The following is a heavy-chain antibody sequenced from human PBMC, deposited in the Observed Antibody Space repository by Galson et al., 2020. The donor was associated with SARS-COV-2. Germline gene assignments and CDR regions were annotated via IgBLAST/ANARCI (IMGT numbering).Heavy chain of an antibody. CDR2: IYSGGGT. CDR3: AKFESHAFDI. V-gene: IGHV3-23*03. J-gene: IGHJ3*02. Sequence: GGSLRLSCAASGFTFSTYAMTWVRQAPGKGLEWVSVIYSGGGTFYADSVKGRFTISRDNSKNTRYLQMSSLRADDTAIYYCAKFESHAFDIWGQGTMVTVSS. CDR1: GFTFSTYA.